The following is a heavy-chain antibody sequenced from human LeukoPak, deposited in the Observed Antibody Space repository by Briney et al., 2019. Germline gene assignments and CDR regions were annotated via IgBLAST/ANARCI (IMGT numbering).Heavy chain of an antibody. D-gene: IGHD1-26*01. CDR3: ARYSGSPTWYLDF. Sequence: PSETLSLTCTVSGGSISSYYWTWIRQSPGKGLEWIGHIYYSGSTRYNPSLMSRVTMSADTSKNQFSLRLTSVTAADTAVYYCARYSGSPTWYLDFWGQGALVTVSS. J-gene: IGHJ4*02. CDR2: IYYSGST. V-gene: IGHV4-59*08. CDR1: GGSISSYY.